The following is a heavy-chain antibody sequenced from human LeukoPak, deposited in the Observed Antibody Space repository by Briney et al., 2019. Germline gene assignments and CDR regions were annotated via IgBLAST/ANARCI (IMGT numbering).Heavy chain of an antibody. Sequence: PSETLSLTCTVSGGSISSGSYYWSWIRQPAGKGLEWIGRIYTSGSTNCNPSLKSRVTISVDTSKNQFSLKLSSVTAADTAVYYCARAKFSAYTGNPGARKTSYYMDVWGKGTTVTLSS. V-gene: IGHV4-61*02. CDR3: ARAKFSAYTGNPGARKTSYYMDV. CDR1: GGSISSGSYY. D-gene: IGHD1-26*01. CDR2: IYTSGST. J-gene: IGHJ6*03.